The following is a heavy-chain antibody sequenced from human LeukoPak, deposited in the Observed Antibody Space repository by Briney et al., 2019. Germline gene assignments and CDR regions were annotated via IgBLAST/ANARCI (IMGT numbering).Heavy chain of an antibody. J-gene: IGHJ3*01. CDR1: GFTFDDYG. Sequence: GGSLRLSCAASGFTFDDYGMSWVRQAPGKGLEWVSRINWNGGSTGYADSVKGRFTISRDNAKNSLYLQMNSLRAEDTALYYCARHRGTRWSPREGFDVWGHGTMVTVSS. CDR3: ARHRGTRWSPREGFDV. CDR2: INWNGGST. D-gene: IGHD4-23*01. V-gene: IGHV3-20*04.